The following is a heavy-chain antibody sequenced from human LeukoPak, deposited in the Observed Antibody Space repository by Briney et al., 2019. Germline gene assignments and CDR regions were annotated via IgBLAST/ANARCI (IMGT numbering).Heavy chain of an antibody. Sequence: GGSLRLSCAASGFTFSNAWMNWVRQAPGKGLEWVSSISSSSSYIYYADSVKGRFTISRDNAKNSLYLQMNSLRAEDTAVYYCARDPPNSDWGQGTLVTVSS. V-gene: IGHV3-21*01. CDR3: ARDPPNSD. J-gene: IGHJ4*02. CDR2: ISSSSSYI. D-gene: IGHD4-23*01. CDR1: GFTFSNAW.